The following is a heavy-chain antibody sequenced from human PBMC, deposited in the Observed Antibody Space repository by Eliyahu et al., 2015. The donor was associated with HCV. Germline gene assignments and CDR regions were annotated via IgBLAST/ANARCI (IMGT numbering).Heavy chain of an antibody. CDR2: IIPILGIA. CDR3: ARLYYDSSGYYLWGNRLEDEYDY. J-gene: IGHJ4*02. V-gene: IGHV1-69*02. CDR1: GGTFSSYT. D-gene: IGHD3-22*01. Sequence: EVKKPGSSVKVSCKASGGTFSSYTISWVRQAPGQGLEWMGRIIPILGIANYAQKFQGRVTITADKSTSTAYMELSSLRSEDTAVYYCARLYYDSSGYYLWGNRLEDEYDYWGQGTLVTVSS.